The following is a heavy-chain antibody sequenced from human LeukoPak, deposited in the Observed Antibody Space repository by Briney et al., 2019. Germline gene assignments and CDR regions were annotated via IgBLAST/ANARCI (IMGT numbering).Heavy chain of an antibody. CDR2: IYTSGST. D-gene: IGHD2-2*01. J-gene: IGHJ4*02. Sequence: PSETLSLTCTVSGGSISSGSYYWCWIRQPAGKGLEWMGRIYTSGSTNYNPSLKSRVTISVDTSKNQFSLKLSSVTAADPAVYYCARVCLPQYYFDYWGQGPLVTVSS. CDR3: ARVCLPQYYFDY. V-gene: IGHV4-61*02. CDR1: GGSISSGSYY.